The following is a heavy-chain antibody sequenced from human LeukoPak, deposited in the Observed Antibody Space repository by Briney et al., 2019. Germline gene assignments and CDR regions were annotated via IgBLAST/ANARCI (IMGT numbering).Heavy chain of an antibody. CDR1: GGSFSGYY. Sequence: SETLSLTCAVYGGSFSGYYWSWIRQPPGKGLEWIGEINHSGSTNYNPSLKSRVTISVDTSKNQFSLKLSSVTAADTAVYYCARLRGEDIVVVPAATYWRTFDYWGRGTLVTVSS. V-gene: IGHV4-34*01. CDR3: ARLRGEDIVVVPAATYWRTFDY. J-gene: IGHJ4*02. CDR2: INHSGST. D-gene: IGHD2-2*01.